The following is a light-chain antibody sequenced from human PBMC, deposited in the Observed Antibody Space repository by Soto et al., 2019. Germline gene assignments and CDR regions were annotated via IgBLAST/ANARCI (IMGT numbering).Light chain of an antibody. V-gene: IGLV1-40*01. CDR1: SSNIGAGYD. J-gene: IGLJ1*01. CDR2: GNI. Sequence: QSVLTQPPSVSGAPGQRVIISCTGSSSNIGAGYDVHWYQQLPGTAPKLLIYGNINRPSGVPDRFSGSKSGTSASLAITGLQAEDEADYYCQSYDSSLSGVFGTGTKLTVL. CDR3: QSYDSSLSGV.